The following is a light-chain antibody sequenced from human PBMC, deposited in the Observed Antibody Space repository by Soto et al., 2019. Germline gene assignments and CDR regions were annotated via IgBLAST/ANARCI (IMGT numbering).Light chain of an antibody. CDR1: QSVSSN. V-gene: IGKV3D-15*01. Sequence: EIVMTQSPATLSVSPGERATLSCRASQSVSSNLAWYQQKPGQAPRLLIYGASTRATGIPARFSGSGSGTEFTLTIRSLQSEDFAVYYCQKYNNWPPATFGQGTKGDIK. J-gene: IGKJ1*01. CDR3: QKYNNWPPAT. CDR2: GAS.